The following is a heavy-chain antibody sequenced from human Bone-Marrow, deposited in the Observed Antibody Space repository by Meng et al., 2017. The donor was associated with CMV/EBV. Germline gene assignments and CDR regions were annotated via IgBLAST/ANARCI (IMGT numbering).Heavy chain of an antibody. D-gene: IGHD2-2*01. V-gene: IGHV3-11*01. Sequence: GESLKISCAASGFTFSDYYMSWIRQAPGKGLEWGSYISSSGSTIYYADSVKGRFTSSRDNAKNSLYLQMNSLRAEDTAVYYCARDLRYCSSTSCPTEYFQYWGQGTRVTVSS. CDR2: ISSSGSTI. CDR1: GFTFSDYY. CDR3: ARDLRYCSSTSCPTEYFQY. J-gene: IGHJ1*01.